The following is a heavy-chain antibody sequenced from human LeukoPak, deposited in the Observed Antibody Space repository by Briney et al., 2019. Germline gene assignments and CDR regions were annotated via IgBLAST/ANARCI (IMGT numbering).Heavy chain of an antibody. CDR3: ATVGYYGSGSYPFDP. CDR1: GYTLTELS. J-gene: IGHJ5*02. D-gene: IGHD3-10*01. Sequence: ASVTVSFKVSGYTLTELSMHWVRQAPGKGLEWMGGFDPEDGETIYAQKFQGRVTMTEDTSTDTAYMELSSLRSEDTAVYYCATVGYYGSGSYPFDPWGQGTLVTVSS. V-gene: IGHV1-24*01. CDR2: FDPEDGET.